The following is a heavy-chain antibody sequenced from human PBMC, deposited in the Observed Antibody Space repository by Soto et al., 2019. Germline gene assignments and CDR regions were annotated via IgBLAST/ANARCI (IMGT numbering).Heavy chain of an antibody. CDR3: ARDIGFDYVN. CDR1: EFNVMSYW. D-gene: IGHD3-16*01. Sequence: GWSLRLSCAVSEFNVMSYWMSWVRQAPGKGLEWVAIIKEDGSEIYYLQSVRGRFTISGDSAGNALHLAMNYLSAEDTGVYFCARDIGFDYVNWGQGTLVTVSS. J-gene: IGHJ4*02. CDR2: IKEDGSEI. V-gene: IGHV3-7*01.